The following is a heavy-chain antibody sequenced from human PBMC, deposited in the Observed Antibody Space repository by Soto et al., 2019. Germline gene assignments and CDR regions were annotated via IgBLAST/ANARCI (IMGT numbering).Heavy chain of an antibody. V-gene: IGHV3-21*01. CDR3: ARGHCSGGSCYSDY. Sequence: SERISNAAAGLNFRSLSMHRVRKTTGKGLEWVSSISSSSSYIYYADSVKGRFTISRDNAKNSLYLQMNSLRAEDTAVYYCARGHCSGGSCYSDYWGQGTLVTVSS. D-gene: IGHD2-15*01. CDR2: ISSSSSYI. J-gene: IGHJ4*02. CDR1: GLNFRSLS.